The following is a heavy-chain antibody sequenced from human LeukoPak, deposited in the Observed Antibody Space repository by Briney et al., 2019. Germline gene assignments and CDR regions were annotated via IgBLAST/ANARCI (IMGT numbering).Heavy chain of an antibody. Sequence: ASVKVSCKASGYTFTSYYMHWVRQAPGQGLEWIGIINPRGGGTSYAQKFQGRVTMTRDTSTSTVYMELSSLRSEDTAVYYCASGGSGSYSFDYWGQGTLVTVSS. J-gene: IGHJ4*02. D-gene: IGHD3-10*01. CDR3: ASGGSGSYSFDY. CDR1: GYTFTSYY. V-gene: IGHV1-46*01. CDR2: INPRGGGT.